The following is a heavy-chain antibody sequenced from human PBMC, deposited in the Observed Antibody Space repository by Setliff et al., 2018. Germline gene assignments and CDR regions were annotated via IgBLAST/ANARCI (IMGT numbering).Heavy chain of an antibody. V-gene: IGHV3-30*03. CDR2: ISYDGFKI. CDR1: GFTLRNSG. Sequence: GGSLRLSCAASGFTLRNSGMHWVRQAPGRGLEWVTFISYDGFKIYYAESVKGRFTISRDNAKNSVQLQMDSLRAEDSAVYYCARDGGSESEYPHYYGMDVWGHGTTVTVSS. J-gene: IGHJ6*02. D-gene: IGHD2-15*01. CDR3: ARDGGSESEYPHYYGMDV.